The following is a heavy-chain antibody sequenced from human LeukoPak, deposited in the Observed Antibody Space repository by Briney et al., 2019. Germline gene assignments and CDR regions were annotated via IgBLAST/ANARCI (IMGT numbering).Heavy chain of an antibody. CDR3: ARGSLGPLFL. CDR1: GFTFSSYE. V-gene: IGHV3-21*01. J-gene: IGHJ4*02. Sequence: GGSLRLSCAASGFTFSSYEMNWVRQAPGKGLEWVSSISSSSSYIYYADSVKGRFTISRDNAKNSLYLQMNSLRAEDTAVYYCARGSLGPLFLWGQGTLVTVSS. D-gene: IGHD3-16*01. CDR2: ISSSSSYI.